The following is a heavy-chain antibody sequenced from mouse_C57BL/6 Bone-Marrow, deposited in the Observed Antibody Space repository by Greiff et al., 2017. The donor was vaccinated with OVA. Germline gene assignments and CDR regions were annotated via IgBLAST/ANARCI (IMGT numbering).Heavy chain of an antibody. CDR2: INPSNGGT. CDR1: GYTFTSYW. V-gene: IGHV1-53*01. Sequence: QVQLQQPGPELVKPGASVKLSCKASGYTFTSYWMHWVKQRPGQGLEWIGNINPSNGGTNYNEKFKSKATLTVDKSSSTAYMQLSSLTSEDSAVYYCARSEDGYLYWYFDVWGTGTTVTVSS. D-gene: IGHD2-3*01. J-gene: IGHJ1*03. CDR3: ARSEDGYLYWYFDV.